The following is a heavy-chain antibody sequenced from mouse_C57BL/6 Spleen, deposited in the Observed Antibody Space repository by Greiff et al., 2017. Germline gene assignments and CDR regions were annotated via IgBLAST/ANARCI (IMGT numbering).Heavy chain of an antibody. Sequence: QVQLQQSGAELVKPGASVKISCKASGYAFSSYWMNWVKQRPGKGLEWIGQIYPGDGDTNYNGKFKGKATLTADKSSSTAYMQLSSLTSEDSAVYFGARGEFNWAFDYWGQGTTLTVSS. D-gene: IGHD4-1*01. J-gene: IGHJ2*01. CDR2: IYPGDGDT. CDR3: ARGEFNWAFDY. V-gene: IGHV1-80*01. CDR1: GYAFSSYW.